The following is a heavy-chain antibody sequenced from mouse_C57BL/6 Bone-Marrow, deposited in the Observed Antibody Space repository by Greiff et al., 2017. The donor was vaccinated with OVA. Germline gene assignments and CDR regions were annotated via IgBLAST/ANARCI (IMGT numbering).Heavy chain of an antibody. CDR3: ARPDGSSYNWYFDV. Sequence: QVQLKESGAELARPGASVKLSCKASGYTFTSYGISWVKQRTGQGLEWIGEIYPRSGNTYYNEKFKGKATLTADKSSSTAYMELRSLTSEDSAVYFWARPDGSSYNWYFDVWGTGTTVTVSS. CDR2: IYPRSGNT. CDR1: GYTFTSYG. D-gene: IGHD1-1*01. J-gene: IGHJ1*03. V-gene: IGHV1-81*01.